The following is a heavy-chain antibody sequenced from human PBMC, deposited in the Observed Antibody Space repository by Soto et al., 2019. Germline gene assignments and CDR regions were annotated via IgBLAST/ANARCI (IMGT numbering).Heavy chain of an antibody. D-gene: IGHD6-13*01. CDR2: IQWDDDK. CDR1: GFPLRNTGVG. J-gene: IGHJ4*02. CDR3: AHMIAAAAY. V-gene: IGHV2-5*02. Sequence: QITLKESGHTLVQPTQPLTLTCTFSGFPLRNTGVGVGWIRQPPGKALEWLALIQWDDDKRYRPSLKSRLTISKDTDNNQVGLTKTDMDPVDPATDYYAHMIAAAAYWGQGTLVTVSS.